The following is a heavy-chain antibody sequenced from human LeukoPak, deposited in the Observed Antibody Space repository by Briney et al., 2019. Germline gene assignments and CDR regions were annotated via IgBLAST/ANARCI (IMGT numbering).Heavy chain of an antibody. CDR3: ARVITMVRGVKQYYFDY. D-gene: IGHD3-10*01. V-gene: IGHV4-59*01. CDR1: GGSISSYY. Sequence: SETLSLTCTVSGGSISSYYWSWIRQPPGKGLEWIGYIYYSGSTNYNPSLKSRVTISVDTSKNQFTLKLSSVTAADTAVYYCARVITMVRGVKQYYFDYWGQGTLVTVSS. J-gene: IGHJ4*02. CDR2: IYYSGST.